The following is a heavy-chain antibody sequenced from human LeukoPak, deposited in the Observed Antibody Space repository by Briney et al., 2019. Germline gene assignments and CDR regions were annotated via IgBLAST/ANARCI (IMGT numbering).Heavy chain of an antibody. CDR1: GFTFSSYG. CDR3: AKKEYCSSTSCYREPFDY. D-gene: IGHD2-2*01. J-gene: IGHJ4*02. V-gene: IGHV3-30*02. CDR2: IRYDGSNK. Sequence: GGSLRLSCAASGFTFSSYGMHWVRQAPGKGLEWVAFIRYDGSNKYYADSVKGRFTISRDNSKNTLYLQMNSLRAEDTAVYYCAKKEYCSSTSCYREPFDYWGQGTLVTVSS.